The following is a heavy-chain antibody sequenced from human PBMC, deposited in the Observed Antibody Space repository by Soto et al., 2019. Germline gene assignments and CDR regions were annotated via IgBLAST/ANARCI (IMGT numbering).Heavy chain of an antibody. CDR1: GDSVSSNSAA. Sequence: PSQTLSLTCAISGDSVSSNSAAWNWIRQSPSRGLEWLGRTYYRSKWYNDYAVSVKSRITINPDTSKNQFSLQLNSVTPEDTAVYYCARDQWNCSSTSCHPSNYYYYYGMDVWGQGTTVTVSS. CDR2: TYYRSKWYN. D-gene: IGHD2-2*01. V-gene: IGHV6-1*01. J-gene: IGHJ6*02. CDR3: ARDQWNCSSTSCHPSNYYYYYGMDV.